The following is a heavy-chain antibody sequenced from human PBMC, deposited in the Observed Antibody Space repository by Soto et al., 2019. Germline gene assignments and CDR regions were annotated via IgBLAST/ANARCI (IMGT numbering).Heavy chain of an antibody. Sequence: QAQLQQWGAGLLKPSETLSLTCGVYGGSFSGNYWSWIRQPPGEGLEWIGEINPSGGTNYSPSITSRAPISADTSKNQFSLKLSSVIAADTAVYYCAGGRDGGGASWGQGTLVTVSS. CDR1: GGSFSGNY. CDR2: INPSGGT. V-gene: IGHV4-34*02. J-gene: IGHJ5*02. CDR3: AGGRDGGGAS. D-gene: IGHD4-17*01.